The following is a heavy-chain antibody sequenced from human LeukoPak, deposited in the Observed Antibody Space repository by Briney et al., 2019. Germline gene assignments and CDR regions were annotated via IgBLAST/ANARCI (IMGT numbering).Heavy chain of an antibody. CDR1: GVSFSGYY. V-gene: IGHV4-34*01. CDR3: AGAMWLVRRSRRSGLFDY. J-gene: IGHJ4*02. CDR2: INHSGST. D-gene: IGHD6-19*01. Sequence: SETLSLTCAVSGVSFSGYYWSWIRQPPGKGLEWIGEINHSGSTNYNPSLKSRVTISVDTSKNQFSLKLSSVTAADTAVYFCAGAMWLVRRSRRSGLFDYWGQGTLVTVSS.